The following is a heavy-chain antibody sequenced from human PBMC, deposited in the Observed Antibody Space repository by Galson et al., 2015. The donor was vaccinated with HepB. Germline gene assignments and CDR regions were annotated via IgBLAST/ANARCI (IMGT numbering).Heavy chain of an antibody. CDR3: ARVADSDYGDHSHFDY. CDR2: ISHTSIYT. D-gene: IGHD4-17*01. J-gene: IGHJ4*02. Sequence: SLRLSCAASGFTFSDYYMTWIRQAPGKGLEWLSYISHTSIYTSYADSVKGRFTISRDNVKNSVYLQINSLRVDETAVYYCARVADSDYGDHSHFDYWGQGTLVTVSS. V-gene: IGHV3-11*06. CDR1: GFTFSDYY.